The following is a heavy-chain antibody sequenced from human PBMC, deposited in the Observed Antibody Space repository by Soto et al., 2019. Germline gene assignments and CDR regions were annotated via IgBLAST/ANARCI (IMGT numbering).Heavy chain of an antibody. V-gene: IGHV1-2*02. CDR2: MNPNRGPT. CDR1: GYTFTVYF. CDR3: SRGGGTVLAPLP. J-gene: IGHJ5*02. Sequence: ASVKVFCKTSGYTFTVYFIPWVRETPGQGLELMACMNPNRGPTKYAQKVQGRVTLTRDTSINTAYMEMSVLTSNETAGYYCSRGGGTVLAPLPWAQGTLVTVSS. D-gene: IGHD3-10*01.